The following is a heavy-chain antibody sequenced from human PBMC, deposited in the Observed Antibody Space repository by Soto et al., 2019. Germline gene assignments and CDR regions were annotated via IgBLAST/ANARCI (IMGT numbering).Heavy chain of an antibody. D-gene: IGHD6-13*01. Sequence: QVQLQESGPGLVKPSETLSLTCTVSGGSISSYYWSWIRQPPGKGLEWIGYIYYSGSTNYNPSLKSRVTISVDTYKNQFSLKLSSVTAADTAVYYCARAKAPLYSSSWYWFDPWGQGTLVTVSS. V-gene: IGHV4-59*08. CDR1: GGSISSYY. J-gene: IGHJ5*02. CDR3: ARAKAPLYSSSWYWFDP. CDR2: IYYSGST.